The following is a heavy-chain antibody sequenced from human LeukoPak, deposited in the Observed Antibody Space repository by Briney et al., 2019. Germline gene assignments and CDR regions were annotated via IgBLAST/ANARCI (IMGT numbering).Heavy chain of an antibody. D-gene: IGHD1-7*01. CDR2: ISGSGGST. V-gene: IGHV3-23*01. CDR1: GFTFSSYA. Sequence: GGSLRLSCAASGFTFSSYAMSWVRQAPGKGLEWVSAISGSGGSTYYADSVKGRLTISRDNSKNTLYLQMNSLRAEDTAVYYCAKDHNWNFSPLDYWGQGTLVTVSS. J-gene: IGHJ4*02. CDR3: AKDHNWNFSPLDY.